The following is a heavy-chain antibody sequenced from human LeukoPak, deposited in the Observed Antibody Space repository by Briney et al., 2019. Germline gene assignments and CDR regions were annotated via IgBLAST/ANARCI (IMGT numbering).Heavy chain of an antibody. CDR1: GGSFSGYY. J-gene: IGHJ4*02. V-gene: IGHV4-34*01. D-gene: IGHD3-3*01. CDR3: ARGWYYDFWSGILRGAFDY. Sequence: KASETLSLTCAVYGGSFSGYYWSWIRQPPGKGLEWIGEINHSGSTNYNPSLKSRVTISVDTSKNQFSLKLSSATAADTAVYYCARGWYYDFWSGILRGAFDYWGQGTLVTVSS. CDR2: INHSGST.